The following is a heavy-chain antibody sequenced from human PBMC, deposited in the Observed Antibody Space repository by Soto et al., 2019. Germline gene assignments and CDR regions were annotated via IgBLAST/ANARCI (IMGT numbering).Heavy chain of an antibody. CDR3: ARSTILGNWSDP. J-gene: IGHJ5*02. D-gene: IGHD2-2*01. V-gene: IGHV1-3*01. Sequence: QVQLVQSGAEVKKPGASVKVSCKASGYTFTSYAMHWVRQAPGQRLEWMGWINAGNGNTKYSQKFQGRVTITRDTSASTAYMELSSLRSVGTAVYYCARSTILGNWSDPWGQGKLVTVSS. CDR1: GYTFTSYA. CDR2: INAGNGNT.